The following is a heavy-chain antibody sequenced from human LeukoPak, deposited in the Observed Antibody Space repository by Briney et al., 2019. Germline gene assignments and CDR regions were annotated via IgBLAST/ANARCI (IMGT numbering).Heavy chain of an antibody. Sequence: GASVKVSCKASGYILTSYGISWVRQAPGQGLEWMGWINPNSGGTNYAQKFQGRVTMTRDTSISTAYMELSRLRSDDTAVYYCARDEAAADYWGQGTLVTVSS. CDR3: ARDEAAADY. CDR2: INPNSGGT. CDR1: GYILTSYG. D-gene: IGHD6-13*01. J-gene: IGHJ4*02. V-gene: IGHV1-2*02.